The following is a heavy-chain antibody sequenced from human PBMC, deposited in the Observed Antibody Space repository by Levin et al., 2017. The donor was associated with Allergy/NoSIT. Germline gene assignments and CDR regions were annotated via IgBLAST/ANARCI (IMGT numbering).Heavy chain of an antibody. CDR1: GDSISRGFYY. Sequence: LRLSCSVSGDSISRGFYYWSWIRQPAGEGLEWIGRIYVTGSTTYSPSLKSRVTISLDRSKDQVSLKINSVTAADTAVYYCARDLAGFSGYKPYCYMDVWGKGTTVTVSS. D-gene: IGHD5-12*01. V-gene: IGHV4-61*02. J-gene: IGHJ6*03. CDR2: IYVTGST. CDR3: ARDLAGFSGYKPYCYMDV.